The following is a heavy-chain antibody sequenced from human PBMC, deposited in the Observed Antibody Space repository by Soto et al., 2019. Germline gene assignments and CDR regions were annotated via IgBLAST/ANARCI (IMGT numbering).Heavy chain of an antibody. CDR3: ARVDTAMAPYYYYYMDV. CDR1: GYTFTSYA. D-gene: IGHD5-18*01. J-gene: IGHJ6*03. Sequence: QVQLVQSGAEVKKPGASVKVSCKASGYTFTSYAMHWVRQAPGQRLEWMGWINAGNGNTKYSQKFQGRVTITRDTSASTAYMELSSLRSEDTAMYYCARVDTAMAPYYYYYMDVWGKGTTVTVSS. V-gene: IGHV1-3*01. CDR2: INAGNGNT.